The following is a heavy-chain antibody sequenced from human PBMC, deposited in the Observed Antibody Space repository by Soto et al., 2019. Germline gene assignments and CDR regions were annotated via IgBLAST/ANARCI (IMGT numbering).Heavy chain of an antibody. V-gene: IGHV3-23*01. CDR1: GFTFDSPYSHG. CDR2: ISSNGANT. Sequence: EVLLLESGGGLVQPGGSLGLSCAASGFTFDSPYSHGMSWVRQSPGKGPEWVSTISSNGANTHYAESAKGRFTISKDAARNTVHLQMNSLRAEETATYFCVSWVSAHFDYWGHGTPVNVSS. D-gene: IGHD2-8*01. CDR3: VSWVSAHFDY. J-gene: IGHJ4*01.